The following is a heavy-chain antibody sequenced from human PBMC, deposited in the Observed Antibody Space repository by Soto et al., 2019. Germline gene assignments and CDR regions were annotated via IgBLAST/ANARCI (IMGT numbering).Heavy chain of an antibody. D-gene: IGHD5-12*01. V-gene: IGHV1-18*04. CDR2: ISGSNGAT. CDR3: ARGSKWLIIRGNWFDS. Sequence: QVQLVQSGAELKRPGASVKVSCKFSGYNFIDYGMTWVRQAPGQGLEWMGWISGSNGATNYAQKFQGRVTLTTDTSTNTAYMELRSLRKDDTAVYYCARGSKWLIIRGNWFDSWGQGTLVTVSS. CDR1: GYNFIDYG. J-gene: IGHJ5*01.